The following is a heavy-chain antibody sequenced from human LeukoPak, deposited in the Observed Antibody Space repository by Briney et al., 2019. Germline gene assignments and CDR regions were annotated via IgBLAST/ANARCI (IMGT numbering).Heavy chain of an antibody. Sequence: PGGSLRLSCAASGFTVSSNYMGWVRPAPGKGLEWVSVIYSGGSTYYADSVKGRFTISRDNSKNTLYLQMNSLRAEDTAIYYCAREGPRGNSQFDYWGQGTLVTVSS. J-gene: IGHJ4*02. V-gene: IGHV3-53*01. CDR3: AREGPRGNSQFDY. D-gene: IGHD2/OR15-2a*01. CDR2: IYSGGST. CDR1: GFTVSSNY.